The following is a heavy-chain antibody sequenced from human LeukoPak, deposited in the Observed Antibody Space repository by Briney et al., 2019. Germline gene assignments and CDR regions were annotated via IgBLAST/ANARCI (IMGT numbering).Heavy chain of an antibody. J-gene: IGHJ5*02. Sequence: GGSLRLSCVASGLNFDDSAMHWVRQAPGKGLEWVSLISADGGSTFSADSVKGRFTISRDNTKNTLYLQMNSVRPEDTAVYYCAKATHASGSYSWFDPWGQGTLVTVSS. D-gene: IGHD3-10*01. V-gene: IGHV3-43*02. CDR3: AKATHASGSYSWFDP. CDR1: GLNFDDSA. CDR2: ISADGGST.